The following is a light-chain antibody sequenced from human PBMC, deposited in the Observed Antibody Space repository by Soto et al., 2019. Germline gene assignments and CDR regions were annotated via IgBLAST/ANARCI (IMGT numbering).Light chain of an antibody. V-gene: IGKV3-11*01. CDR1: QSISSY. CDR2: DTS. J-gene: IGKJ5*01. CDR3: QQYSNWPPT. Sequence: IIFTQSPATLSLSPVDVATLSCRASQSISSYLSWYQQKPGQAPRPVIYDTSNRATDTPARFSGSGSGTDFTLTISSLEPEDFAVYYCQQYSNWPPTFGQGTRWRL.